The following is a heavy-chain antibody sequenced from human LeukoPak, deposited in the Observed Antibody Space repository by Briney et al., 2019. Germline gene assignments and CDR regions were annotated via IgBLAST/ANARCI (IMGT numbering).Heavy chain of an antibody. Sequence: SETLSLTCTVSGGSISSHYWSWIRQPPGKGLEWIGYIYYSGSTNYNPSLKSRVTISVDTPKNQFSLKLSSVTAADTAVYYCARGGLVVPAAISPWGQGTLVTVSS. CDR2: IYYSGST. CDR1: GGSISSHY. V-gene: IGHV4-59*11. D-gene: IGHD2-2*01. CDR3: ARGGLVVPAAISP. J-gene: IGHJ5*02.